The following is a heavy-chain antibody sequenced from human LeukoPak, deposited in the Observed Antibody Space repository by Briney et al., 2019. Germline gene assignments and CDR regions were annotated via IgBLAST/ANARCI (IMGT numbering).Heavy chain of an antibody. CDR1: GGTFNSYA. V-gene: IGHV1-69*05. J-gene: IGHJ4*02. CDR3: ARSLDIVVVPAAMGY. CDR2: IIPIFGTA. Sequence: SVKVSCKASGGTFNSYAISWVRQAHGQGLEWMGGIIPIFGTANYAQKFQGRVTITTDESTSTAYMELSSLRSEDTAVYYCARSLDIVVVPAAMGYWGQGTLVTVSS. D-gene: IGHD2-2*03.